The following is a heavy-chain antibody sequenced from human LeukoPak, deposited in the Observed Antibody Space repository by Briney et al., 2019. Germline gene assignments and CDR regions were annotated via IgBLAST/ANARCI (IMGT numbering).Heavy chain of an antibody. CDR3: VKSPCSGGSCEFDY. J-gene: IGHJ4*02. CDR2: ISYDGSNK. D-gene: IGHD2-15*01. Sequence: GGSLRLSCAASGFTFSSYAMHWVRQAPGKGLEWVAVISYDGSNKYYADSVKGRFTISRDNSKSTLYLQMNSLRAEDTAVYFCVKSPCSGGSCEFDYWGQGTLVTVSS. CDR1: GFTFSSYA. V-gene: IGHV3-30-3*01.